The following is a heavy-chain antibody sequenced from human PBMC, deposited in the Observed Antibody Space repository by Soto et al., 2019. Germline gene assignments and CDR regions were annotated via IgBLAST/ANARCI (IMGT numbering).Heavy chain of an antibody. J-gene: IGHJ4*02. V-gene: IGHV4-39*01. CDR1: GDSINSDKYY. D-gene: IGHD3-9*01. CDR2: NYYRGNT. Sequence: QLQESGPGLVKPSETLSLTCSVSGDSINSDKYYWGWIRQPPGKGLEGIGSNYYRGNTDYNPSLQTRATIALDKSRSQFSLRLNSVTAADSAEYFCARLEGLATISYYFDFWGQGAQVTVSS. CDR3: ARLEGLATISYYFDF.